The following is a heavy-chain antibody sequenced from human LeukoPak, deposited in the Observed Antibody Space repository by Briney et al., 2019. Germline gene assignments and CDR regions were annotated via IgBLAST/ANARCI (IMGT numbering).Heavy chain of an antibody. CDR1: GGSISNGVYS. Sequence: SETLSLTCAVSGGSISNGVYSWSWIRQPPGKGLEWIGYIYHSGSTYYNPSLKSRVTISVARSKNQFSLKLSSVTAADTAVYYCARTIPSTGYYYFDYWGQGTLVTVSS. J-gene: IGHJ4*02. V-gene: IGHV4-30-2*01. CDR3: ARTIPSTGYYYFDY. CDR2: IYHSGST. D-gene: IGHD3-22*01.